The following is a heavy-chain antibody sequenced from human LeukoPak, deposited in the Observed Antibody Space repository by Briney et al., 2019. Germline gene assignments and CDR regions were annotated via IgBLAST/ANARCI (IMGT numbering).Heavy chain of an antibody. D-gene: IGHD3-22*01. CDR1: GVSISSSSYY. J-gene: IGHJ4*02. CDR3: ARGRYYYDSSGPYFDY. CDR2: IYYSGCT. Sequence: KPSETLSLTCTVSGVSISSSSYYWGWIRQPPGQGGGWIGSIYYSGCTYYNPSLKSRVTISVDTSKNQFSLKLSSVTAADTAVYYCARGRYYYDSSGPYFDYWGQGTLVTVSS. V-gene: IGHV4-39*07.